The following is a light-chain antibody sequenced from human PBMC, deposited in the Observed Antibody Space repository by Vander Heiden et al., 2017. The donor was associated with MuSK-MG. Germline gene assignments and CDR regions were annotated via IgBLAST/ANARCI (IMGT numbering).Light chain of an antibody. CDR2: WAS. V-gene: IGKV4-1*01. CDR3: QQHYSTPWT. J-gene: IGKJ1*01. CDR1: QSVLYSSNNKNY. Sequence: DIVMTQSPDSRAVSLGERATINCKSSQSVLYSSNNKNYLAWYQQKPGQPPKLLIYWASTRESGVPDRFSGSGSGTDFTLTISSLQAEDVAVYYCQQHYSTPWTFGQGTKVEIK.